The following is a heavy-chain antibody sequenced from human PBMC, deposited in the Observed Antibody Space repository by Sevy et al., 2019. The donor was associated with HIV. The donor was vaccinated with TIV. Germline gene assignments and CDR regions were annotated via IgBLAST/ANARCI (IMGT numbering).Heavy chain of an antibody. Sequence: ASVKVSCKASGGTFSSYAIHWVRQAPGQGLEWMGGIIPIFGTTNYAQKFRGRVTITADESTSTSNMELSSLRSEDTAVYYCARGVTMIRGGGYYFDYWGQGTLVTVSS. CDR2: IIPIFGTT. CDR3: ARGVTMIRGGGYYFDY. D-gene: IGHD3-22*01. CDR1: GGTFSSYA. J-gene: IGHJ4*02. V-gene: IGHV1-69*13.